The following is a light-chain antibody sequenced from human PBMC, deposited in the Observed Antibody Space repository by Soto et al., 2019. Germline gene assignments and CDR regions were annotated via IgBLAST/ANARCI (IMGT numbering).Light chain of an antibody. V-gene: IGKV1-5*03. CDR3: QQYNSYSPWP. Sequence: DIQITQSPSSLSASVGYRVTITCLASQSISSYLNWYQQKPGKAPKLLIYKASSLESGVPSRFSGSGSGTEFTLTISSLQPDDFATYYCQQYNSYSPWPFGQGTKV. J-gene: IGKJ1*01. CDR2: KAS. CDR1: QSISSY.